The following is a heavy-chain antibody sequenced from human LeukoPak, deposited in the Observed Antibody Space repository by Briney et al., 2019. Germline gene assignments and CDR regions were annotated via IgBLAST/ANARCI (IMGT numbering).Heavy chain of an antibody. D-gene: IGHD3-9*01. CDR2: INHSGSI. V-gene: IGHV4-34*01. CDR1: GGSSSGYY. Sequence: PSETLCLSSAVSGGSSSGYYWSWIPEPPGPGLEWIGEINHSGSINYNTSLKSRVTISVDTSKTQYSLKLSSVTAADTAVDYCAREGRCFDWLFKKYNWFDPWGQGTLVTVSS. J-gene: IGHJ5*02. CDR3: AREGRCFDWLFKKYNWFDP.